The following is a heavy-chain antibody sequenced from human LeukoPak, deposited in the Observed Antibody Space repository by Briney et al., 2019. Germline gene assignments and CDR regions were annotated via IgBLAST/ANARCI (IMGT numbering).Heavy chain of an antibody. CDR3: ARGAYARQLGLDCVFDY. CDR1: GFNFSCYS. Sequence: GSLTLSRAASGFNFSCYSMNWLGPAPGKGLDWVSSISTSSSYIYYADSVKGRFTISRDNAKNSLYLQMNSLRAEDTAVYYCARGAYARQLGLDCVFDYWGQGTLVTVSS. D-gene: IGHD6-13*01. CDR2: ISTSSSYI. V-gene: IGHV3-21*01. J-gene: IGHJ4*02.